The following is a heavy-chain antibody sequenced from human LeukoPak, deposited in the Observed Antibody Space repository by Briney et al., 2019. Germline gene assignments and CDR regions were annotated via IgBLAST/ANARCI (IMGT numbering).Heavy chain of an antibody. CDR2: ISSSGSTV. CDR3: AKAVVVPAAASP. V-gene: IGHV3-11*04. D-gene: IGHD2-2*01. J-gene: IGHJ3*01. CDR1: GFTFSDYY. Sequence: GGSLRLSCSASGFTFSDYYMSWIRQAPGKGLEWVSYISSSGSTVYYADSVKGRFTISRDNAKNSLYLQMNSLRAEDTAVYYCAKAVVVPAAASPWGQGTMVTVSS.